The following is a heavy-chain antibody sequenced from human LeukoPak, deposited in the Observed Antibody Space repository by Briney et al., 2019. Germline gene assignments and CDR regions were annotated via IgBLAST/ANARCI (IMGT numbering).Heavy chain of an antibody. D-gene: IGHD3-10*01. V-gene: IGHV4-31*03. CDR2: IYYSGST. CDR3: ARLSMVRDANNWFDP. Sequence: SETLSLTCTVSGGSISSGGYYWSWIRQHPGKGLEWIGYIYYSGSTYYNPSLKSRVTISVDTSKNQFSLKLSSVTAADTAVYYCARLSMVRDANNWFDPWGQGTLVTVSS. CDR1: GGSISSGGYY. J-gene: IGHJ5*02.